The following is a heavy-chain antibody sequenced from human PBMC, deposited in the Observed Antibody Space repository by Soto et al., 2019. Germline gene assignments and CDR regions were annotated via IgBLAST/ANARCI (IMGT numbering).Heavy chain of an antibody. V-gene: IGHV6-1*01. CDR1: GDSVSSDSAA. CDR2: TYYRSKWYI. Sequence: SQTLSLTCAISGDSVSSDSAAWNWIRQSPSRGLEWLGRTYYRSKWYIDYAVSVNGRITINPDTSKNHFSLQLNSVTPEDTAVYYCAIRDGPVAVAGYNWFAPWGQGTLVTVSS. J-gene: IGHJ5*02. D-gene: IGHD6-19*01. CDR3: AIRDGPVAVAGYNWFAP.